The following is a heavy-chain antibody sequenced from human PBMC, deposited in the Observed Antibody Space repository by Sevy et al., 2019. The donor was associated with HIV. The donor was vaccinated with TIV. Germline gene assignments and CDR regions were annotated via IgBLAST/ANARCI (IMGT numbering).Heavy chain of an antibody. J-gene: IGHJ4*02. CDR1: GFTFSSYW. V-gene: IGHV3-7*01. Sequence: GGSLRLSCAASGFTFSSYWMSWVRQAPGKGLEWVANIKQDGSEKYYVDSVKGRFTISRDNAKNSLYLQMNSLRAEDTAVHYCARDPADPMVRRTYFHYWGQGTLVTVSS. CDR2: IKQDGSEK. CDR3: ARDPADPMVRRTYFHY. D-gene: IGHD3-10*01.